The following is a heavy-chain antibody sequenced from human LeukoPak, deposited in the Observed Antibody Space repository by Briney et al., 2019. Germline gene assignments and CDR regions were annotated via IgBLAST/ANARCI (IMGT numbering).Heavy chain of an antibody. V-gene: IGHV4-59*01. CDR3: ARDDDYGSGSIDY. CDR2: IYYSGST. Sequence: PSETLSLTCTVSGGSISSYYWSWLRQPPGKGLEWIGYIYYSGSTNYDPSLKSRVTISVDTSKNQFSLKLSSVTAADTAVYYCARDDDYGSGSIDYWGQGTLVTVSS. J-gene: IGHJ4*02. D-gene: IGHD3-10*01. CDR1: GGSISSYY.